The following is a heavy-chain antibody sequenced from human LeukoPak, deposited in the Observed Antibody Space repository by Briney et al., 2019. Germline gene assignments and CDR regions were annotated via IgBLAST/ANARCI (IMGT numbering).Heavy chain of an antibody. J-gene: IGHJ5*02. Sequence: GVSLRLSCAASGFTFSNYWMIWVRQAPGKGLEWVGNIKRGGSEKRYADAVRVRFSISRDTAQNSLYLQMNSLRAEDTAVYYCARASDPWLQLTWGQGTLVTVSS. CDR2: IKRGGSEK. D-gene: IGHD5-24*01. V-gene: IGHV3-7*05. CDR3: ARASDPWLQLT. CDR1: GFTFSNYW.